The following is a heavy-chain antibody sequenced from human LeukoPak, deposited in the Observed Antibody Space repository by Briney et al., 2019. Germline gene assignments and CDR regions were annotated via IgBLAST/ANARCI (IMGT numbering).Heavy chain of an antibody. Sequence: ASVKVSCKASGYTFTSYGFSWVRQAPGQGLEWMGWISSYNGDTNYAQRVQDRVTMTTDTATSTAYMELRSLRSDDTAVYYCARDLNYYDRFDPWGQGTLVTVSS. CDR1: GYTFTSYG. J-gene: IGHJ5*02. D-gene: IGHD3-22*01. CDR3: ARDLNYYDRFDP. CDR2: ISSYNGDT. V-gene: IGHV1-18*01.